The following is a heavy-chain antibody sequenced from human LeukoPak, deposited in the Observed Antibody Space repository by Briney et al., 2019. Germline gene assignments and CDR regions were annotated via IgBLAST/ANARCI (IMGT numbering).Heavy chain of an antibody. J-gene: IGHJ4*02. CDR3: AKDRIDYGGYEKPDY. CDR1: GFTFSSYG. Sequence: GGSLRLSCAASGFTFSSYGMHWVRQAPGKGLEWVAFIRYDGSSNYYADSVKGRFTVSRENSMNTLFLQMNSLRAEDTAVYYCAKDRIDYGGYEKPDYWGQGTLVTVSS. CDR2: IRYDGSSN. D-gene: IGHD5-12*01. V-gene: IGHV3-30*02.